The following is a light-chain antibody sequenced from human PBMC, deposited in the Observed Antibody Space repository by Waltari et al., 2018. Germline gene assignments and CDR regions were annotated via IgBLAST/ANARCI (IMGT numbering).Light chain of an antibody. CDR2: DTT. CDR1: TGAVTSGHY. Sequence: QAVVTQEPSLTVSPGGTVTLTCASSTGAVTSGHYPHWFQQKPGQAPKTLIYDTTNKLSWTPARFSGSLAGGKAALTLSGAQPEDEAEYHCWLYYSDSQRVFGGGTRLTVL. CDR3: WLYYSDSQRV. V-gene: IGLV7-43*01. J-gene: IGLJ3*02.